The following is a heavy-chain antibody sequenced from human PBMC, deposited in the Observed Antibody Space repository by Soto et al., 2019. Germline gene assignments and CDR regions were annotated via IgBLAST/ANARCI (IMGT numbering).Heavy chain of an antibody. V-gene: IGHV3-7*01. J-gene: IGHJ4*02. CDR2: INPDGSEK. CDR1: GFTFSGSA. Sequence: PGGSLRLSCAASGFTFSGSAMIWVRQAPGKGLEWVANINPDGSEKHYVDSVKGRFTISRDNAKNSLYLQMSSLTAEDSALYYCSRSLDSWGQGTRVTVSS. CDR3: SRSLDS.